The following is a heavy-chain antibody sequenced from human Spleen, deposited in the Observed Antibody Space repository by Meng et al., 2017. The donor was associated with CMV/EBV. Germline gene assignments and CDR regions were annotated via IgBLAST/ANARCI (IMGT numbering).Heavy chain of an antibody. D-gene: IGHD4-17*01. Sequence: PCQASGYIFTAYSMHWVRQPPGHGLEWMGWINPNGGATVYEHNFQGRVTLTTDTSISTAYMELNSLRSDDTAVYYCARQTSVTIDYWGQGTLVTVSS. V-gene: IGHV1-2*02. CDR1: GYIFTAYS. CDR2: INPNGGAT. CDR3: ARQTSVTIDY. J-gene: IGHJ4*02.